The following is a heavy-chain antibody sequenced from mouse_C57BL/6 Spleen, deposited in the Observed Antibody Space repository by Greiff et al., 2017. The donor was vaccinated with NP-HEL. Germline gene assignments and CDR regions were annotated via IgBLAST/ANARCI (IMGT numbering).Heavy chain of an antibody. J-gene: IGHJ2*01. D-gene: IGHD3-2*02. CDR2: ISDGGSYT. Sequence: EVQRVESGGGLVKPGGSLKLSCAASGFTFSSYAMSWVRQTPEKRLEWVATISDGGSYTYYPDNVKGRFTISRDNAKNNLYLQMSHLKSEDTAMYYCARDADSSGHYFDYWGQGTTLTVSS. CDR1: GFTFSSYA. V-gene: IGHV5-4*01. CDR3: ARDADSSGHYFDY.